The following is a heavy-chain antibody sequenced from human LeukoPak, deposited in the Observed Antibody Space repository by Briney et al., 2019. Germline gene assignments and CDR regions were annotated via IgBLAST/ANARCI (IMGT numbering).Heavy chain of an antibody. CDR3: ARGRPRYCSSTSCHSGGYFQH. CDR1: GGSFSGYY. CDR2: INHSGRT. D-gene: IGHD2-2*01. Sequence: SETLSLTCAVYGGSFSGYYWSWIRQPPGKGLEWIGEINHSGRTNYNTYLTSRVTISVDSSKNQFSLKLSSVTATDTAVYYCARGRPRYCSSTSCHSGGYFQHWGQGTLVTVSS. J-gene: IGHJ1*01. V-gene: IGHV4-34*01.